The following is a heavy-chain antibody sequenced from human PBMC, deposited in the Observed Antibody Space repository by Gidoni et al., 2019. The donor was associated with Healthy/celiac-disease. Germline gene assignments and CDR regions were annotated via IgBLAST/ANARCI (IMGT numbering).Heavy chain of an antibody. CDR2: ISWDGGST. CDR3: AKDIGSYGRYFDY. J-gene: IGHJ4*02. CDR1: GFTFDDYT. D-gene: IGHD1-26*01. V-gene: IGHV3-43*01. Sequence: EVQLVESGGVVVQPGGSLRLSCAASGFTFDDYTMHWVRQAPGKGLEWVSLISWDGGSTYYADSVKGRFTSSRDNSKNSLYLQMNSLRTEDTALYYCAKDIGSYGRYFDYWGQGTLVTVSS.